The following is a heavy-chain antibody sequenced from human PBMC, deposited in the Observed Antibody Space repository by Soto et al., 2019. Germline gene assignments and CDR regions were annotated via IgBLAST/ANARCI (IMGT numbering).Heavy chain of an antibody. CDR3: AHGSGWLSDY. Sequence: QITLKESGPTLVKPTQTLTLTCTFSGFSLSTSEVGVSWIRQPPGKGLEWLALIYWDGDEEYSPNLRSRLTITKDTSKNQVVLIMTNVDPGDTATYYRAHGSGWLSDYWGQGTRVTVSS. V-gene: IGHV2-5*02. CDR2: IYWDGDE. J-gene: IGHJ4*02. D-gene: IGHD6-19*01. CDR1: GFSLSTSEVG.